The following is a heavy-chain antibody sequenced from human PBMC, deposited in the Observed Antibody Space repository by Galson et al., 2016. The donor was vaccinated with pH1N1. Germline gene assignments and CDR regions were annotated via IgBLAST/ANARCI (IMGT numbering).Heavy chain of an antibody. J-gene: IGHJ6*02. CDR2: IKQDGIEK. D-gene: IGHD1-1*01. CDR3: ASLGAYADNLPYLYGMGV. CDR1: GFSLSPFW. Sequence: SLRLSCAASGFSLSPFWMTWVRQAPGKGLEWAANIKQDGIEKYYVDSVKGRFTISRDNARNSLFLQMNSLRAEDTAVYYCASLGAYADNLPYLYGMGVWGQGTTVTVSS. V-gene: IGHV3-7*01.